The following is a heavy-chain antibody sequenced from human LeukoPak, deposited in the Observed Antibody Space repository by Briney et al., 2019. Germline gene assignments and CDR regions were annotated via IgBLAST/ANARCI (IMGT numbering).Heavy chain of an antibody. D-gene: IGHD3-16*02. CDR3: AKERAGYTNPYYYDF. J-gene: IGHJ4*02. CDR1: GFTVSTNA. CDR2: ISGSGANT. V-gene: IGHV3-23*01. Sequence: AVSLTRSGAASGFTVSTNAMRWVRQAPGQGLEWVSTISGSGANTYYADSVRGRFTISRDNSKNTLYLHMNSLRAEDTAVYYCAKERAGYTNPYYYDFWGQGTLVTVSS.